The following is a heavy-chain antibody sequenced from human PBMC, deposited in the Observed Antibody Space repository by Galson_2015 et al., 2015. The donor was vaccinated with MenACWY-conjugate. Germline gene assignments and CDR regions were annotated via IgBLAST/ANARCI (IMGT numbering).Heavy chain of an antibody. CDR1: GYSFTSYW. CDR2: IYPGDSDT. CDR3: ARRYCSSTSCYDYFDY. V-gene: IGHV5-51*01. Sequence: QSGAEVKKPGESLKISCKGSGYSFTSYWIGWVRQMPGKDLEWMGIIYPGDSDTRYSPSFQGQVTISADKSISTAYLQWSSLKASDTAMYYCARRYCSSTSCYDYFDYWGQGTLVTVSS. J-gene: IGHJ4*02. D-gene: IGHD2-2*01.